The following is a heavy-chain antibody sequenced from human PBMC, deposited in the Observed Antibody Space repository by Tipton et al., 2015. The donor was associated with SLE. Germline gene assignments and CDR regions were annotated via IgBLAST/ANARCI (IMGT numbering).Heavy chain of an antibody. CDR2: IFHTGTT. CDR1: GDSMNSGDYS. CDR3: ARVGQSYPDAFDI. D-gene: IGHD1-26*01. V-gene: IGHV4-31*03. Sequence: TLSLTCSVSGDSMNSGDYSWSWIRQHPGKGLQWIGYIFHTGTTFYTPSLESRLTISIDTSKNQFSLKLNSVTAADTAVYYCARVGQSYPDAFDIWGQGTMVTVSS. J-gene: IGHJ3*02.